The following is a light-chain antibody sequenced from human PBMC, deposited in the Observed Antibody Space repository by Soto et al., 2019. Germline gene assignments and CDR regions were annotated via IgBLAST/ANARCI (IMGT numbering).Light chain of an antibody. V-gene: IGKV3-15*01. CDR1: QSVSTK. CDR3: QQYNNWPRT. Sequence: EILMTHSPAILSVSPCERATLSFRASQSVSTKLAWFQQKPGQAPKLLFNGASTRDTGIPARFSGSGSGTEFILTISSLQFEDFAVYYCQQYNNWPRTFGQGTKVDIK. J-gene: IGKJ1*01. CDR2: GAS.